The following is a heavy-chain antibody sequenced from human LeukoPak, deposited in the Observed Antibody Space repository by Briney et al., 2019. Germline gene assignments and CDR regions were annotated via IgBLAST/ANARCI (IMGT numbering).Heavy chain of an antibody. V-gene: IGHV1-69*05. J-gene: IGHJ4*02. D-gene: IGHD3-22*01. CDR1: GGTFSSYA. CDR2: IIPIFGTA. Sequence: SVKVSCKASGGTFSSYAISWVRQAPGQGLEWMGGIIPIFGTANFAQKFQGRVTITTDESTSTAYMELSSLRSEDTAVYYCAREDYYDSSGYSLFDYWGQGTLVTVSS. CDR3: AREDYYDSSGYSLFDY.